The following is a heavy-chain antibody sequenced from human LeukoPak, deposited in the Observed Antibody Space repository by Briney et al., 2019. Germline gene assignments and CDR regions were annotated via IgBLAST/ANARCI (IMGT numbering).Heavy chain of an antibody. Sequence: SQTLSLTCTVSGGSISSGDYYWSWIRQPPGKGLEWIGYIYYSGSTYYNPSLKSRVTISVDTSKNQFSLKLSSVTAADTAVYYCARDRWGSGWPTDYDYWGQGTLLTVSS. CDR1: GGSISSGDYY. D-gene: IGHD6-19*01. CDR3: ARDRWGSGWPTDYDY. V-gene: IGHV4-30-4*08. J-gene: IGHJ4*02. CDR2: IYYSGST.